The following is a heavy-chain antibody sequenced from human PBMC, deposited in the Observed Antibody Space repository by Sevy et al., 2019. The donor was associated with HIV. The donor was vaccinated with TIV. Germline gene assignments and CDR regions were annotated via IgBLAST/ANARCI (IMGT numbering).Heavy chain of an antibody. V-gene: IGHV3-7*03. CDR1: GFTFSNYW. D-gene: IGHD2-2*01. CDR2: IKRDGSEK. Sequence: GGSLRLSCAASGFTFSNYWMSWVRQAPGKGLEWVANIKRDGSEKYYVASVKGRFTISRDNAKNSLHLQMNSLRAEDTAVYYCARDCSSTKCLWGLDVWGQGTMVTVSS. J-gene: IGHJ6*02. CDR3: ARDCSSTKCLWGLDV.